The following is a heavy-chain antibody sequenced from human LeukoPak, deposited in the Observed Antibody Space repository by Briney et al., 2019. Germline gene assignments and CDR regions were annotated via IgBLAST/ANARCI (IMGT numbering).Heavy chain of an antibody. Sequence: GSLRLSCAASGFTFSRYWMHWVRQAPGKGVVWVSRINSDGSSTSYADSVKGRSTISRDNAKNTLYLQMNRLRAEDTALYYCARGPYSNEDYWGQGTLVTVSS. CDR2: INSDGSST. D-gene: IGHD4-11*01. J-gene: IGHJ4*02. CDR1: GFTFSRYW. CDR3: ARGPYSNEDY. V-gene: IGHV3-74*01.